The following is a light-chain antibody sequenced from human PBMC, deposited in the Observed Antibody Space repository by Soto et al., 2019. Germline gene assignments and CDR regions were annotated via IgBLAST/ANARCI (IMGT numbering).Light chain of an antibody. CDR1: QSISTY. Sequence: DIQMTQSPTSLSASVGDRVTITCRASQSISTYLTWYQQKPVKAPNLLINAAGSLQSGVTSRFSGGGSGTEFSITISSLLLQDFATYYWQQGYSTPAGTFGPGTMVYIK. CDR2: AAG. CDR3: QQGYSTPAGT. J-gene: IGKJ3*01. V-gene: IGKV1-39*01.